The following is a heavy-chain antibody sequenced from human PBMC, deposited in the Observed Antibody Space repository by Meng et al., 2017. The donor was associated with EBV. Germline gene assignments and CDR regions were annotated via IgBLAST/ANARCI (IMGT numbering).Heavy chain of an antibody. J-gene: IGHJ4*02. CDR2: ISANNYNT. Sequence: QVQSVDSGADWMKPGASVQVSCKASGYTFTGDGIRWVRQAPGQGLGWMGWISANNYNTNFAQKLQGSVTMSTDTTTSTLYMGLRSLTSDDTSVYYCARGRDYFDYWGQGTLVTVFS. CDR3: ARGRDYFDY. D-gene: IGHD2-21*01. CDR1: GYTFTGDG. V-gene: IGHV1-18*01.